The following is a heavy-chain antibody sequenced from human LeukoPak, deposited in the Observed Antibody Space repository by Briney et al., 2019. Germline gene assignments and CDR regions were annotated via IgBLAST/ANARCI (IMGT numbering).Heavy chain of an antibody. Sequence: GGSLRLSCAASGFNFGSYARNWVRQAPGKGLEWVSSISSGSSFIYYADSVKGRFTISRDNAKNSLYLQMNSLRAEDTAIYYCARDQGGQRWFDPWGQGTLVTVSS. J-gene: IGHJ5*02. D-gene: IGHD3-16*01. V-gene: IGHV3-21*01. CDR2: ISSGSSFI. CDR3: ARDQGGQRWFDP. CDR1: GFNFGSYA.